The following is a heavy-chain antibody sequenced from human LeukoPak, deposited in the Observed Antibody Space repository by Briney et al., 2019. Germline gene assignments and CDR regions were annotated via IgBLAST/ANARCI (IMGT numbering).Heavy chain of an antibody. CDR1: GYTFTGYF. J-gene: IGHJ4*02. D-gene: IGHD3-10*01. CDR3: ASLGDKYGSGSYAPFDY. V-gene: IGHV1-2*02. Sequence: ASVKVSCKASGYTFTGYFMHWVRQAPGQGLEWMGWINPNSGGTNYAQKFQGRVTMTRDTSINTAYMDLSRLRSDDTAAYYCASLGDKYGSGSYAPFDYWGQGTLVTVSS. CDR2: INPNSGGT.